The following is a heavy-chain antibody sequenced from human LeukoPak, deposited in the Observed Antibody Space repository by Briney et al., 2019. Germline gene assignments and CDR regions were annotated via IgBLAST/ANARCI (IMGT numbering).Heavy chain of an antibody. CDR1: GYTFTTYE. J-gene: IGHJ4*02. V-gene: IGHV1-8*03. D-gene: IGHD3-16*01. CDR3: ASNFGGLGY. CDR2: MSPNSGNT. Sequence: GASVKVSCKASGYTFTTYEIYWVRQATGQGLEWVGWMSPNSGNTVYAQKFQGRVTITRNISISTVYLELSSLRSEDTAVYYCASNFGGLGYWGQGTLVTVSS.